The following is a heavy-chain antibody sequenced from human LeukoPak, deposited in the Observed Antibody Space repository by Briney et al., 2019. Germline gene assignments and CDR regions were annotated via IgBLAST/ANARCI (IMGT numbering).Heavy chain of an antibody. V-gene: IGHV4-59*01. D-gene: IGHD2-2*01. CDR1: GGSISSYY. CDR2: IYYSGST. CDR3: ARDGGITAAIDPRGAFDI. J-gene: IGHJ3*02. Sequence: PSETLSLTCTVSGGSISSYYWSWIRQPPGKGLEWLGYIYYSGSTNYNPSLKSRVTISVDTSKNQFSLKLSSVTAADTAVYYCARDGGITAAIDPRGAFDIWGQGTMVTVSS.